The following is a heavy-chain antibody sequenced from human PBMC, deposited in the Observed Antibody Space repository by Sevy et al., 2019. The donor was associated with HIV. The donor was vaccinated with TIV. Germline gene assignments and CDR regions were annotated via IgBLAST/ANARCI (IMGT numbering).Heavy chain of an antibody. CDR1: GVSISSHY. CDR2: VYSSDST. V-gene: IGHV4-4*07. CDR3: ARDVFSIGLAGLVAPDYYFDY. Sequence: SETLSLTCTVSGVSISSHYWSWIRQPAGKGLEWIGRVYSSDSTHYNPSLESRVTMSVDTSKNQFSLKLTSVTAADTAVYYCARDVFSIGLAGLVAPDYYFDYWGQGTLVTVSS. J-gene: IGHJ4*02. D-gene: IGHD6-19*01.